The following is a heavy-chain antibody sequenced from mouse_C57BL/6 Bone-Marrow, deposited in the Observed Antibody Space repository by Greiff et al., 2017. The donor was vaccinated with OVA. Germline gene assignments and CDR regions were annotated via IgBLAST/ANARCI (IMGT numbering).Heavy chain of an antibody. CDR2: ISYDGSN. J-gene: IGHJ4*01. V-gene: IGHV3-6*01. CDR1: GYSITSGYY. Sequence: EVKLVESGPGLVKPSQSLSLTCSVTGYSITSGYYWNWIRQFPGNKLEWTGYISYDGSNNYNPSLKNRISITRDTSKNQFFLKLNSVTTEDTATYYCARNAYYSNYDYYAMDYWGQGTSVTVSS. D-gene: IGHD2-5*01. CDR3: ARNAYYSNYDYYAMDY.